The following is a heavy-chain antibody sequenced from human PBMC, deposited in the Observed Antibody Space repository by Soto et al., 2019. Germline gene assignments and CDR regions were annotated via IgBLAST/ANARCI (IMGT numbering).Heavy chain of an antibody. J-gene: IGHJ3*02. CDR3: ARDVGNGGAFDI. Sequence: GASVKVSCKASGYTFTSYGISWVRQAPGQGLEWMGWISAYNGNTNYAQKLQGRVTMTTDTSTRTAYMEPRSLRSDDTAVYYCARDVGNGGAFDIWGQGTKVTVSS. CDR2: ISAYNGNT. D-gene: IGHD1-1*01. CDR1: GYTFTSYG. V-gene: IGHV1-18*01.